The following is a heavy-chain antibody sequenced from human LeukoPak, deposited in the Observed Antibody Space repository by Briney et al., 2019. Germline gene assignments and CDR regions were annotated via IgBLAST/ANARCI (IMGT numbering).Heavy chain of an antibody. CDR1: GGSISSSSYY. D-gene: IGHD1-26*01. Sequence: SETLSLTCTVSGGSISSSSYYWGWIRQPPGKGLEWIGSIYYSGSTYYNPSLKSRVTISVDTSKNQFSLKLSSVTAADTAVYYCARIEIVGATVSGVDYWGQGTLVTVSS. CDR2: IYYSGST. J-gene: IGHJ4*02. V-gene: IGHV4-39*07. CDR3: ARIEIVGATVSGVDY.